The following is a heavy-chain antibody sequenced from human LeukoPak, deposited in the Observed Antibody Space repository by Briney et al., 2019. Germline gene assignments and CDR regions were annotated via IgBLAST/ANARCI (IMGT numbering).Heavy chain of an antibody. CDR3: ARGPRITMVRGVITHYYYGMDV. D-gene: IGHD3-10*01. V-gene: IGHV4-59*12. CDR2: IYYSGST. Sequence: SETLSLTCTVSGGSISSYYWSWIRQPPGKGLEWIGYIYYSGSTNYNPSLKSRVTISVDTSKNQFSLKLSSVTAADTAVYYCARGPRITMVRGVITHYYYGMDVWGQGTTVTVSS. CDR1: GGSISSYY. J-gene: IGHJ6*02.